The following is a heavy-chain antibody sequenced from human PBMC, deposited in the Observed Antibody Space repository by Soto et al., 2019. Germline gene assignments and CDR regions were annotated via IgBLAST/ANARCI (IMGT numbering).Heavy chain of an antibody. J-gene: IGHJ5*02. CDR1: GFTFSSYA. D-gene: IGHD3-3*01. Sequence: GGSLRLSCAASGFTFSSYAMHWVRQAPGKGLEWVAVISYDGSNKYYADSVKGRFTISRDNSKNTLYLQMNSLRAEDTAVYYCARGFPLWFDPWGQGTLVTGSS. V-gene: IGHV3-30-3*01. CDR3: ARGFPLWFDP. CDR2: ISYDGSNK.